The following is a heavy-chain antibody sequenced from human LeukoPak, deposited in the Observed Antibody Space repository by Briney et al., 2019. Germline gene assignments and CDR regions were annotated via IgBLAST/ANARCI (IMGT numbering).Heavy chain of an antibody. V-gene: IGHV4-39*07. CDR1: GGSISSSGYY. CDR2: IYYSGST. Sequence: SETPSLTSTVSGGSISSSGYYLSWIRPPPPKGLEWIGSIYYSGSTYYNPSFRSRVTISLDPSKNQFSLKLSSVTAADTAVYYCARDISGSYLQWGQGTLVTVSS. CDR3: ARDISGSYLQ. D-gene: IGHD1-26*01. J-gene: IGHJ4*02.